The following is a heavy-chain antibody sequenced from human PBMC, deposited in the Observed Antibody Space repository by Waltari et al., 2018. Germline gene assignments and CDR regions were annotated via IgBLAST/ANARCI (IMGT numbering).Heavy chain of an antibody. D-gene: IGHD7-27*01. CDR2: IKSNSDGAIT. CDR3: TTLDAPWGG. CDR1: GFTFTPAW. Sequence: VQMVESGGGLVKPGASLRLSCAASGFTFTPAWLTWVRQAPGKGLEWVGRIKSNSDGAITDFAAPVRGRFSISRDDSQNMVFLQMNSLRTEDTAVYYCTTLDAPWGGWGHGTLVTVSS. J-gene: IGHJ4*01. V-gene: IGHV3-15*01.